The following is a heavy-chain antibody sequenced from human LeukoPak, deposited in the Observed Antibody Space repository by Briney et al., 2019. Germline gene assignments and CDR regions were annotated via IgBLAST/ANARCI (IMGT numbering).Heavy chain of an antibody. D-gene: IGHD3-3*01. CDR2: ISGSGST. CDR3: ARGRYYDFWSGHYTGGFYYMDV. J-gene: IGHJ6*03. Sequence: ESSETLSLTCAVYGGSFSGYYWIWIRQAPGKGLEFIGYISGSGSTNHSPSLKSRVSISVAASKKQFFLDLSSVTAADTAVYFCARGRYYDFWSGHYTGGFYYMDVWGKGTTVTVS. CDR1: GGSFSGYY. V-gene: IGHV4-59*01.